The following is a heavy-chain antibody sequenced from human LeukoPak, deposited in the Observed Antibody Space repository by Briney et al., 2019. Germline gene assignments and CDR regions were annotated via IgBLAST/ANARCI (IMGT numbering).Heavy chain of an antibody. J-gene: IGHJ4*02. CDR3: ATAPRYSSSRPPFDY. Sequence: EASVKVSCKASGYTFIGYYVHWVRQAPGQGLEWMGWINPNGGGTHYAQKFQGRVTMTRDTSINTGYMELSRLRSDDTAVYYCATAPRYSSSRPPFDYWGQGTLVTVSS. V-gene: IGHV1-2*02. CDR2: INPNGGGT. CDR1: GYTFIGYY. D-gene: IGHD6-13*01.